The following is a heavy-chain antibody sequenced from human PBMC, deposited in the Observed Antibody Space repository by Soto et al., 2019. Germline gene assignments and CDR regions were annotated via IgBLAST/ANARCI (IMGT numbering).Heavy chain of an antibody. Sequence: ASVKVSCKASGYTFSSYAMHWVRQAPGQTLEWMGWINAGNGNTRYSQKFQGSVTITRDTSASTAYMDLSSLSSEDTAVYYCARDPSGCCTGDRCYAGPLEVWGQATTVSV. CDR3: ARDPSGCCTGDRCYAGPLEV. CDR1: GYTFSSYA. D-gene: IGHD2-15*01. CDR2: INAGNGNT. V-gene: IGHV1-3*01. J-gene: IGHJ6*02.